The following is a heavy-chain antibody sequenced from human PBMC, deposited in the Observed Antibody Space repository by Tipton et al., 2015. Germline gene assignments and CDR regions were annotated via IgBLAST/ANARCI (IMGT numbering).Heavy chain of an antibody. J-gene: IGHJ4*02. CDR2: ISHSGNT. CDR3: ARARGRHGGLFDS. D-gene: IGHD4-23*01. CDR1: GGSVSSGSYY. V-gene: IGHV4-39*07. Sequence: TLSLTCTVSGGSVSSGSYYWSWIRQPPGKGLEWIGSISHSGNTYYNPSLKSRVTMSRDTSKNQFSLKLTSVTATDTAVYYCARARGRHGGLFDSWGQGTLVTVSS.